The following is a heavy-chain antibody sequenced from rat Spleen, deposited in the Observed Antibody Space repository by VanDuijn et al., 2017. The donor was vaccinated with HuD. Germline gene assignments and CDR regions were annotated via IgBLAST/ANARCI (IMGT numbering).Heavy chain of an antibody. V-gene: IGHV5-25*01. D-gene: IGHD1-7*01. CDR1: GFTFSNYY. J-gene: IGHJ2*01. Sequence: EVQLVESGGGFVQPGRSMKLSCTALGFTFSNYYRAWVRQAPTKGLEWVASISNGGGNTYYRDSVKGRFTVSRDNAKSTLYLQMDSLRSEDTATYYCTRLSMGDWGQGVMVTVSS. CDR3: TRLSMGD. CDR2: ISNGGGNT.